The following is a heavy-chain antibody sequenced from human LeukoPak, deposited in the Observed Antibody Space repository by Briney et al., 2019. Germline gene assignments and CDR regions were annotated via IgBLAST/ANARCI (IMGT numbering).Heavy chain of an antibody. V-gene: IGHV3-7*01. CDR2: MKQDGREK. CDR1: GFIFSNYW. Sequence: GGSLRLSCAASGFIFSNYWMSWVRQVPGKGLEWVANMKQDGREKYLVDSVKGRFTISRDNAKNSVYLQMNSLTDEDTAVYYCARVGKNGWDFDHWGQGTLVTVSS. D-gene: IGHD1-26*01. J-gene: IGHJ4*02. CDR3: ARVGKNGWDFDH.